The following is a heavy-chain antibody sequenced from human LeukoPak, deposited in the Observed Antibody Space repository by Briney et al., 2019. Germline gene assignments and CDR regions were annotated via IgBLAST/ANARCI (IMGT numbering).Heavy chain of an antibody. Sequence: GASVKVSCKASGYTFTGYYMHWVRQAPGQGLEWMGWINPNSGGTNYAQKFQGWVTMTRDTSISTAYMELSSLRSEDTAVYYCARDSYDSSGYYPSYYYYGMDVWGQGTTVTVSS. CDR1: GYTFTGYY. V-gene: IGHV1-2*04. CDR3: ARDSYDSSGYYPSYYYYGMDV. D-gene: IGHD3-22*01. J-gene: IGHJ6*02. CDR2: INPNSGGT.